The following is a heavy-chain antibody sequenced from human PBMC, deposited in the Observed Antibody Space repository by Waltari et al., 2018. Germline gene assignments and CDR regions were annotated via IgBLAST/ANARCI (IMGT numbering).Heavy chain of an antibody. J-gene: IGHJ4*02. D-gene: IGHD6-19*01. CDR2: ISRNGDTI. V-gene: IGHV3-9*01. Sequence: EVQLVESGGELVQPGKSLRLSCAASGFNFGDYAMHWARQPPGGGLEGVSGISRNGDTIGYAESVEGRFTISRDNGRNSLFLEMRRLTVEDTAVYFCGKDKADEYRPGWLVVKWGRGTRVTVSP. CDR1: GFNFGDYA. CDR3: GKDKADEYRPGWLVVK.